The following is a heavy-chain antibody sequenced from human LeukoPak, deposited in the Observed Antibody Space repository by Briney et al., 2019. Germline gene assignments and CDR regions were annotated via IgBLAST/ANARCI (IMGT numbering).Heavy chain of an antibody. CDR3: ARGRLRAGTTKLDS. V-gene: IGHV3-23*01. D-gene: IGHD1-7*01. Sequence: GGSLRLSCAASGFTVSSNYMSWVRQAPGKGLEWVSAISGSGGSTYYADSVKGRFTISRDNSKNTLYLQMNSLRAEDTAVYYCARGRLRAGTTKLDSWGQGTLVTVSS. CDR1: GFTVSSNY. J-gene: IGHJ4*02. CDR2: ISGSGGST.